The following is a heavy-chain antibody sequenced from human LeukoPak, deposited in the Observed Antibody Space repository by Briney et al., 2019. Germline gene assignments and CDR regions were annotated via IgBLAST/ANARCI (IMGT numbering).Heavy chain of an antibody. CDR2: MNPNSGNT. CDR3: ARSTHIYYDCWSGYYYSGCDY. D-gene: IGHD3-3*01. J-gene: IGHJ4*02. Sequence: ASVKVSCKASGYTFTSYDINWVRQATGQGLEWMGWMNPNSGNTGYAQKFQGRVTMTRNTSISTAYMELSSLRSEDTAVYYCARSTHIYYDCWSGYYYSGCDYWGQGTLVTVSS. CDR1: GYTFTSYD. V-gene: IGHV1-8*01.